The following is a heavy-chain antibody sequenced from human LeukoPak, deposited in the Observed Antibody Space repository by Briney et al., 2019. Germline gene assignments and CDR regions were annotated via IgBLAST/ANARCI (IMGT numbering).Heavy chain of an antibody. CDR1: GYTFTGYS. CDR3: ARHHRKYSGSLRGALDH. CDR2: IYPNSGDK. J-gene: IGHJ5*02. D-gene: IGHD1-26*01. V-gene: IGHV1-2*02. Sequence: ASVNVSSTASGYTFTGYSMRSGRQAPGQGFEWMGWIYPNSGDKQYAQKFQGRVTMTRDTSTNTAYMELRRLRSDDTAMYYCARHHRKYSGSLRGALDHWGQETLVTVSS.